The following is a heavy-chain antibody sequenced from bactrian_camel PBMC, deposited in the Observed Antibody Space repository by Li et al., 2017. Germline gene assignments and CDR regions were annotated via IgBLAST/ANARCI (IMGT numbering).Heavy chain of an antibody. CDR2: IAITTT. CDR1: GFTFSSYA. J-gene: IGHJ6*01. CDR3: AAVSGY. V-gene: IGHV3S31*01. Sequence: VQLVESGGGLVQPGGSLRLSCAASGFTFSSYAMSWVRQSPGKGVEWVSAIAITTTYYADSVKGRFTISKDNAKSTLYLEMKSLKPEDTAVYFCAAVSGYWGQGTQVT.